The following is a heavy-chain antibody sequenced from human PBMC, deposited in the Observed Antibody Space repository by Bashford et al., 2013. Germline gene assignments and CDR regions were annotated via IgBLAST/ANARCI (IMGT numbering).Heavy chain of an antibody. D-gene: IGHD3-16*01. CDR3: AKLGNACADH. CDR2: ITGGGAT. J-gene: IGHJ4*02. Sequence: VRQAPGKGLEWVSYITGGGATFYADFVRGRFAISRDDAKNSLFLQMNSLRAEDTAVYFCAKLGNACADHWGQGTLVTVSS. V-gene: IGHV3-69-1*01.